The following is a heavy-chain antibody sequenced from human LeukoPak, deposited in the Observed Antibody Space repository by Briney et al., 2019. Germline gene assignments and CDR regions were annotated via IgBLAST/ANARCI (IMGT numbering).Heavy chain of an antibody. D-gene: IGHD5-24*01. J-gene: IGHJ4*02. CDR3: ARTMATITPYYFDY. CDR1: GYTFTSYG. V-gene: IGHV1-18*01. CDR2: ISAYNGNT. Sequence: GASVKVSCKASGYTFTSYGISWVRQAPGQGLEWMGWISAYNGNTNYAQKLQGRVTMTTDTSTSTAYMELSSLRSEDTAVYYCARTMATITPYYFDYWGQGTLVTVSS.